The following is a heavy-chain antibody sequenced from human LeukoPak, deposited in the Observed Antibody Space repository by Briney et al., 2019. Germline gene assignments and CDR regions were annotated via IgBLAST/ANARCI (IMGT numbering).Heavy chain of an antibody. Sequence: GGSLRLSCAASGFTVSSNYMSWVRQAPGKGLEWVSVIYSGGSTYYADSVKSRFAISRDNSKNTLYLQMNSLRAEDTAVYYCARASYDILTGICWGQGTLVTVSS. CDR3: ARASYDILTGIC. J-gene: IGHJ4*02. D-gene: IGHD3-9*01. CDR2: IYSGGST. CDR1: GFTVSSNY. V-gene: IGHV3-53*01.